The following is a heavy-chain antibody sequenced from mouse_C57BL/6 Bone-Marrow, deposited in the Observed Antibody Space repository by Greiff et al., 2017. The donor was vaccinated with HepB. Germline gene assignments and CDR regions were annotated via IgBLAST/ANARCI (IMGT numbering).Heavy chain of an antibody. CDR3: ARYYYGRPAMDY. Sequence: QVQLKQSGPELVKPGASVKISCKASGYAFSSSWMNWVKQRPGKGLEWIGRIYPGDGDTNYNGKFKGKATLTADKSSSTAYMQLSSLTSEDSAVYFCARYYYGRPAMDYWGQGTSVTVSS. V-gene: IGHV1-82*01. CDR1: GYAFSSSW. CDR2: IYPGDGDT. D-gene: IGHD1-1*01. J-gene: IGHJ4*01.